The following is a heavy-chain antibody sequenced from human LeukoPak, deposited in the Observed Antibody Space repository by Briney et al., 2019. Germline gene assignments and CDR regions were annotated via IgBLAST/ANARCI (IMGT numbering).Heavy chain of an antibody. J-gene: IGHJ5*02. CDR1: GFTFSSYA. Sequence: GGSLRLSCAASGFTFSSYAMSWVRQAPGKGLEWVSAISGSGGSTYYADSVKGRFTISRDNSKNTLYLQMNSLRAEDTAVYYCAKDYDFWSGYYIGFWFDPWGQGTLVTVSS. CDR3: AKDYDFWSGYYIGFWFDP. CDR2: ISGSGGST. D-gene: IGHD3-3*01. V-gene: IGHV3-23*01.